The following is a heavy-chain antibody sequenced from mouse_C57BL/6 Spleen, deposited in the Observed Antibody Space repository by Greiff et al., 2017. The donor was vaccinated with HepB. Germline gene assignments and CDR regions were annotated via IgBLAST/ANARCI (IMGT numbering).Heavy chain of an antibody. CDR1: GFTFSSYA. J-gene: IGHJ3*01. V-gene: IGHV5-4*01. CDR3: ARDVYYSFAY. Sequence: EVKVEESGGGLVKPGGSLKLSCAASGFTFSSYAMSWVRQTPEKRLEWVATISDGGSYTYYPDNVKGRFTISRDNAKNNLYLQMSHLKSEDTAMYYCARDVYYSFAYWGQGTLVTVSA. D-gene: IGHD2-1*01. CDR2: ISDGGSYT.